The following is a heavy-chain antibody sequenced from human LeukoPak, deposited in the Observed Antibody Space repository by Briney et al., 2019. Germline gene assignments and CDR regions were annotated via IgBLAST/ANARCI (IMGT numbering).Heavy chain of an antibody. CDR2: ISTGSSII. V-gene: IGHV3-48*01. CDR1: GFTFSSYS. J-gene: IGHJ4*02. D-gene: IGHD1-1*01. CDR3: ASPGVLGTHYFDY. Sequence: GGSLRLSCAASGFTFSSYSMNWVRQAPGKGLEWVSYISTGSSIINYADSVKGRFTISRDNAKNSLYLQMNSLRAEDTAVYYCASPGVLGTHYFDYWGQGTLVTVSS.